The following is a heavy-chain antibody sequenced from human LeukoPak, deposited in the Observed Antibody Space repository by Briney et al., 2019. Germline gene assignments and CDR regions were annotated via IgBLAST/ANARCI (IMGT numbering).Heavy chain of an antibody. J-gene: IGHJ4*02. CDR2: ISWNSGSI. CDR3: ARAPGYSRSSHFDY. D-gene: IGHD6-6*01. CDR1: GFTFDDYA. Sequence: QTGGSLRLSCAASGFTFDDYAMHWVRPAPGKGLEWVSGISWNSGSIGYADSVKGRFTISRDNAKNSLYLQMNSLRAEDTAVYYCARAPGYSRSSHFDYWGQGTLVTVSS. V-gene: IGHV3-9*01.